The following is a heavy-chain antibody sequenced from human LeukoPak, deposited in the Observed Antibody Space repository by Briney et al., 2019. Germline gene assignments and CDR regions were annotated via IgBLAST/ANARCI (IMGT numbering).Heavy chain of an antibody. Sequence: GGSLRLSCAASGFTFSSYAMHWVRQAPGKGLEWVAVISYDGSNKYYADSVKGRFTIPRDNSKNTLYLQMNSLRAEDTAVYYCAREEDIVVVPAAPPDYWGQGTLVTVSS. CDR3: AREEDIVVVPAAPPDY. J-gene: IGHJ4*02. V-gene: IGHV3-30*04. D-gene: IGHD2-2*01. CDR1: GFTFSSYA. CDR2: ISYDGSNK.